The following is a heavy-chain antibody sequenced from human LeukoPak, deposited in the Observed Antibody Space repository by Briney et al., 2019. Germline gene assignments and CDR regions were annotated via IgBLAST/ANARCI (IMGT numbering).Heavy chain of an antibody. V-gene: IGHV1-8*01. J-gene: IGHJ4*02. D-gene: IGHD7-27*01. Sequence: GASVKVSYKASGYTFTRHHINWVGQAAGQGREWMGWMNPNSGNTENEQKFQGRVTITWDTYIKTAYMELRSLRSEDTAVYYCARGRPTNLGGIYWGQGTLVTVSS. CDR3: ARGRPTNLGGIY. CDR2: MNPNSGNT. CDR1: GYTFTRHH.